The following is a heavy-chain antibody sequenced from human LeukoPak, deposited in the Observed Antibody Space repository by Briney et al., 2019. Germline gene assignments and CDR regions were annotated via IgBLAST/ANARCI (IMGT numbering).Heavy chain of an antibody. Sequence: ASVKVSFKASGYTFTSYDINWVRQATGQGLEWMGWMNPNSGNTGYAQKFQGRVTMTRNTSTSTAYMQLSSLRSEGTAVYYCARVQYDSSGYYYERDWGQGTLVTVSS. V-gene: IGHV1-8*01. CDR3: ARVQYDSSGYYYERD. CDR2: MNPNSGNT. CDR1: GYTFTSYD. J-gene: IGHJ4*02. D-gene: IGHD3-22*01.